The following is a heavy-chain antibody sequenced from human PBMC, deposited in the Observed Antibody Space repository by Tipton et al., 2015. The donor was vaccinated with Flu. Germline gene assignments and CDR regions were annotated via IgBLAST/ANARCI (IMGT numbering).Heavy chain of an antibody. Sequence: TLSLTCSVSGGSIGSGYYWGWIRQPPGKGLEWIGNIHQTGSTYYNPSLKSRVTMSVARSKNQFSLRLSSVTAADTAVYYCARVNTAMADYYYYGMDVWGQGTTVTVSS. J-gene: IGHJ6*02. CDR1: GGSIGSGYY. V-gene: IGHV4-38-2*02. CDR2: IHQTGST. CDR3: ARVNTAMADYYYYGMDV. D-gene: IGHD5-18*01.